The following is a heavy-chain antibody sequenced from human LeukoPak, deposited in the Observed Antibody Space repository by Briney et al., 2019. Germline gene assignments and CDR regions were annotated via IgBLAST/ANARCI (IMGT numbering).Heavy chain of an antibody. CDR1: GYSFSSYW. D-gene: IGHD2-8*02. V-gene: IGHV5-10-1*01. J-gene: IGHJ4*02. CDR3: ARDGGGVSSVVSH. CDR2: IDTVDSFT. Sequence: GESLKISCKGSGYSFSSYWISWVRQMPGKGLEWMGRIDTVDSFTKYRPSLEGRVTFSADKSLSTVYLQWSSLKASDTASYYCARDGGGVSSVVSHWGQGTLVTVSS.